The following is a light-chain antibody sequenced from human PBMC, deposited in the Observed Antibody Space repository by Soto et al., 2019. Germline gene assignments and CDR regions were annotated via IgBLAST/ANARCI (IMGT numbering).Light chain of an antibody. CDR1: QGISNY. J-gene: IGKJ1*01. CDR2: TAS. V-gene: IGKV1-27*01. Sequence: DIPMTQSPSSLSASVGDRVTITCRASQGISNYLAWYQHKPGTVPKLLIYTASTLRSGVPSRFTGSGSGTDFTLTIRSLQPEDVATYYCQKYNSAPWTIGQGTKVEIK. CDR3: QKYNSAPWT.